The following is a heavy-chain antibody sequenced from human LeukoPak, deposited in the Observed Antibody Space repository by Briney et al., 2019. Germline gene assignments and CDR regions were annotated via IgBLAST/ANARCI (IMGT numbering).Heavy chain of an antibody. J-gene: IGHJ4*02. CDR1: GFTFSSYA. D-gene: IGHD3-22*01. CDR2: ISSNGGST. CDR3: VRNEGNYYDSSGYYYFDY. Sequence: PGGSLRLSCSASGFTFSSYAMHWVRQAPGKGLEYVSAISSNGGSTYYAGSVKGRFTISRDNSKNTLYLQMSSLRAEDTAVYYCVRNEGNYYDSSGYYYFDYWGQGTLVTVSS. V-gene: IGHV3-64D*06.